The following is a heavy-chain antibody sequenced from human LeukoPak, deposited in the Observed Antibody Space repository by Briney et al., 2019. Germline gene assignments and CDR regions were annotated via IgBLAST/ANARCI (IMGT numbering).Heavy chain of an antibody. D-gene: IGHD6-13*01. CDR3: AKDRRGSNWSFDS. V-gene: IGHV3-23*01. CDR1: GFTFSSYA. CDR2: ISGSGDNT. J-gene: IGHJ4*02. Sequence: GGSLRLSCAGSGFTFSSYAMSWVRQAPGKGLEWVSAISGSGDNTYYADSVKGRFTISRDNSKNTLYLQMNSLRAEDTAIYYCAKDRRGSNWSFDSWGQGTLVTVSS.